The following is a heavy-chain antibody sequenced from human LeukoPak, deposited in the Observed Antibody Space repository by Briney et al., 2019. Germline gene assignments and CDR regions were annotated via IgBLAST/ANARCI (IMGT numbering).Heavy chain of an antibody. CDR3: ASDGCGSNSCYNVSYYMDV. Sequence: SQTRSLTCTVSGGSISSSSYYWGWIRQPPGKGLEWIGIIYYSGSTYYNPSLKSRVTISVDTAKNQFSLKLSSVTAADTAVYYCASDGCGSNSCYNVSYYMDVWGKGTMVTVSS. CDR1: GGSISSSSYY. V-gene: IGHV4-39*07. CDR2: IYYSGST. D-gene: IGHD2-2*01. J-gene: IGHJ6*03.